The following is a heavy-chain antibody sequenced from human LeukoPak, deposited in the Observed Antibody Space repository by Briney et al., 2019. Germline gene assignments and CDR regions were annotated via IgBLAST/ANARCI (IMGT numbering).Heavy chain of an antibody. CDR3: ARVLYSSSWYDP. D-gene: IGHD6-13*01. CDR1: GYTFTGYY. Sequence: ASVKVSCKASGYTFTGYYMHWVRQAPGQGLEWMGWINPNSGGTNYAQKFQGRVTMTRDTSISTAYMELSSLRSEDTAVYYCARVLYSSSWYDPWGQGTLVTVSS. J-gene: IGHJ5*02. V-gene: IGHV1-2*02. CDR2: INPNSGGT.